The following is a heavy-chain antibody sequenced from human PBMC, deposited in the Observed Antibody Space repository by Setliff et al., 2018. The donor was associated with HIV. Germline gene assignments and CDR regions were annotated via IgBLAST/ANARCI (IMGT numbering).Heavy chain of an antibody. CDR2: IYPGDSDT. D-gene: IGHD2-15*01. CDR1: GYSFSSYW. V-gene: IGHV5-51*01. CDR3: ARLGGICSGGSCTALAYTMDV. J-gene: IGHJ6*02. Sequence: PGESLKISCKGSGYSFSSYWSGWVRQMPGKGLEWMGIIYPGDSDTRYSPSFQGQVTISADKSISTAYLQCSSLKASDTAMYYCARLGGICSGGSCTALAYTMDVWGQGTTVTVSS.